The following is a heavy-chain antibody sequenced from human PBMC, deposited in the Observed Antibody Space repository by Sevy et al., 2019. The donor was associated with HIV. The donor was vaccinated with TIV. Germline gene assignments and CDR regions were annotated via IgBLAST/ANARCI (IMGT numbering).Heavy chain of an antibody. V-gene: IGHV4-34*01. CDR1: GGSFSGYY. CDR3: AREGGAYYYDSSGHNGGIAY. J-gene: IGHJ4*02. CDR2: INHSGST. D-gene: IGHD3-22*01. Sequence: SETLSLTCAVYGGSFSGYYWSWIRQPPGKGLEWIGEINHSGSTNYNPALKSRVTISVDTYKNQFSLKLSFVTAADTAVYYCAREGGAYYYDSSGHNGGIAYWGQGTLVTVSS.